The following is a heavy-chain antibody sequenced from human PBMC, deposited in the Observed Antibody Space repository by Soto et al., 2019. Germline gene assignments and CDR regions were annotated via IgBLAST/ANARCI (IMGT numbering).Heavy chain of an antibody. Sequence: SETLSLTCTVSGGSISSYYWSWIRQPPGKGLEWIGYIYYSGSTNYNPSLKSRVTISVDTSKNQFSLKLSSVTAADTAVYYCARGGYYDSSSPGAFDYWGQGTLVTVSS. J-gene: IGHJ4*02. CDR3: ARGGYYDSSSPGAFDY. V-gene: IGHV4-59*01. CDR1: GGSISSYY. CDR2: IYYSGST. D-gene: IGHD3-22*01.